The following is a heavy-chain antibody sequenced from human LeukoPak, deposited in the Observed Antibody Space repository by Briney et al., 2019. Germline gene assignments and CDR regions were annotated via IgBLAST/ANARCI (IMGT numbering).Heavy chain of an antibody. CDR3: ARVSGHRSTTAADY. CDR1: GGSISSSYW. V-gene: IGHV4-4*02. Sequence: PSETLSLTCAVSGGSISSSYWWSWVRQPPGKGLEWIGEVYHSGSTNYNPSLKSRVTISVDKSKNQFSLKLSSVTAADTAVYYCARVSGHRSTTAADYWGQGTLVTVSS. CDR2: VYHSGST. J-gene: IGHJ4*02. D-gene: IGHD5/OR15-5a*01.